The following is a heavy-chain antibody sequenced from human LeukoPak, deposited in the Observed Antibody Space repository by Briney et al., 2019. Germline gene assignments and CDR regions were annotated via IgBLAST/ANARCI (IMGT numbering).Heavy chain of an antibody. V-gene: IGHV3-21*06. J-gene: IGHJ4*02. CDR3: ARGYSSSCDY. D-gene: IGHD6-13*01. CDR2: ISTTSTYI. CDR1: GFTFSSYT. Sequence: GGSLRLSCAASGFTFSSYTMNWVRQAPGKGLEWVSSISTTSTYIYYADSMKGRFTISRDNAKNSLYLQMNSLRAEDAAVYYCARGYSSSCDYWGRGTLVTVSS.